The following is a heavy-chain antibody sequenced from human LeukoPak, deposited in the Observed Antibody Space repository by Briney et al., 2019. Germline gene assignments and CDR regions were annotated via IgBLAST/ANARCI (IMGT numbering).Heavy chain of an antibody. V-gene: IGHV3-21*01. CDR3: ARGGYYGSGSPWGYYFDY. D-gene: IGHD3-10*01. Sequence: GGSLRLSCAASGFTFSSYTMNWIRQAPGKGLEWVSIISSGSSYIHYADSVKGRFTISRDNAKNSLYLQMNSLRAEDTAVYYCARGGYYGSGSPWGYYFDYWGQGTLVTVSS. CDR1: GFTFSSYT. J-gene: IGHJ4*02. CDR2: ISSGSSYI.